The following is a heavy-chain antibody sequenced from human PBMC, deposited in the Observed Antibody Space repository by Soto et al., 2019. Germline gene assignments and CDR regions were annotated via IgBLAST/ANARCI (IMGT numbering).Heavy chain of an antibody. CDR1: GGSISSSSYY. CDR2: IYYSGST. Sequence: QLQLQESGPGLVKPSETLSLTCTVSGGSISSSSYYWGWIRQPPGKGLEWIGSIYYSGSTYYNPSLKSRVTISVDTSKNQFSLKLSSVTAADTAVYYCARPRPITMVRGANDAFDIWGQGTMVTVSS. V-gene: IGHV4-39*01. J-gene: IGHJ3*02. D-gene: IGHD3-10*01. CDR3: ARPRPITMVRGANDAFDI.